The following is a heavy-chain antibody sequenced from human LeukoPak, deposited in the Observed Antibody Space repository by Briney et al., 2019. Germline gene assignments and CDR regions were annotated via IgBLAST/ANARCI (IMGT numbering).Heavy chain of an antibody. CDR2: IRYDGSNK. Sequence: GGSLRLSCAASGFTFSTYGIHWVRQAPGKGLEWVAFIRYDGSNKYYADSVKGRFTISRDNSKNTLYLQMNSLRAEDTAVYYCAKGTEKVIPAAPDYWGQGTLVTVSS. D-gene: IGHD2-2*01. V-gene: IGHV3-30*02. J-gene: IGHJ4*02. CDR1: GFTFSTYG. CDR3: AKGTEKVIPAAPDY.